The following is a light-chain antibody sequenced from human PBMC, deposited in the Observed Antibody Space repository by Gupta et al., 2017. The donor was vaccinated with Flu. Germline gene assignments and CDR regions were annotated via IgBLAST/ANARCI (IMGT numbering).Light chain of an antibody. J-gene: IGKJ1*01. V-gene: IGKV1-5*03. CDR1: QSIGSW. CDR3: QQYNSYSWT. Sequence: DIQMTQPPSALSASVGDRLTITCRASQSIGSWLAWYQQKPGKAPKLLIYKASTLESGVPSRFSGSGSGTEFTLTISSLQPDDFATYYCQQYNSYSWTFGQGTKVEIK. CDR2: KAS.